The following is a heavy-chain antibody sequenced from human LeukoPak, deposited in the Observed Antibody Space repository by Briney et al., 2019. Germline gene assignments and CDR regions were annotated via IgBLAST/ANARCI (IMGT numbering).Heavy chain of an antibody. V-gene: IGHV1-69*13. Sequence: SVKVSCKASGYTFKKYGVSWVRQAPGQGLEWMGGIIPIFGTANYAQKFQGRVTITADESTSTAYMELSSLRSEDTAVYYCARACIAAAGTRCYYYGMDVWGQGTTVTVSS. CDR2: IIPIFGTA. J-gene: IGHJ6*02. D-gene: IGHD6-13*01. CDR3: ARACIAAAGTRCYYYGMDV. CDR1: GYTFKKYG.